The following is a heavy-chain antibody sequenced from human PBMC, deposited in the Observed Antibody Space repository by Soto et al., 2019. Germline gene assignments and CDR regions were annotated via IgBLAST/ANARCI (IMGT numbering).Heavy chain of an antibody. V-gene: IGHV4-59*12. CDR3: ARVPDR. D-gene: IGHD2-2*01. J-gene: IGHJ5*02. CDR1: GGSISGDY. CDR2: IYYTGMT. Sequence: SETLSLTCTVSGGSISGDYWGWIRQPPGKGLEWITSIYYTGMTNYNPSLKSRVTISVDRSKNQFSLKLSSVTAADTAVYYCARVPDRWGQGTLVTVSS.